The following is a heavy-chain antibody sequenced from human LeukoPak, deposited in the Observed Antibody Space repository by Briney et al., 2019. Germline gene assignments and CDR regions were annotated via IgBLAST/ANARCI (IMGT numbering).Heavy chain of an antibody. Sequence: PGGSLRLSCAASEFTFSDSWMTWVRYAPGKGLEWVAYGERDGSQTSYLDSVKGRFTITRDNAKNSLYLQINDLRAEDTAVYYCASGHWFLGLWGRSTLVSVSS. J-gene: IGHJ2*01. CDR2: GERDGSQT. CDR1: EFTFSDSW. CDR3: ASGHWFLGL. V-gene: IGHV3-7*01.